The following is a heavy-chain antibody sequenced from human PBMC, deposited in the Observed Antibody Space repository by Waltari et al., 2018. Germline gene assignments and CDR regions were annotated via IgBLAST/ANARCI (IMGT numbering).Heavy chain of an antibody. CDR3: ARESRTGNYPYYFDY. Sequence: EVQLVESGGGLIQPGGSLRLSCAASGFTVSSNYMSWVRPAPGKGLGWVTVIYSCGITYYSDSVKGLFTSSRDTSKNTLYLQMNSLRAEDTAVYYGARESRTGNYPYYFDYWGQGTLVTVSS. CDR2: IYSCGIT. CDR1: GFTVSSNY. D-gene: IGHD1-7*01. J-gene: IGHJ4*02. V-gene: IGHV3-53*01.